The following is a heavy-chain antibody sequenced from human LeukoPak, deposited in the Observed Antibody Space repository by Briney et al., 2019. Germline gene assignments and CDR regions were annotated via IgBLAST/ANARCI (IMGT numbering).Heavy chain of an antibody. CDR3: VRGRDLWFGDTEGYGMDV. Sequence: SSETLSLTCAVYGGSFDGYYWNWLRQPPGKGLEWIGEINRSGSTNYNPSLKSRVTISVDTSKAQISLRLSSVTAADTAVYYCVRGRDLWFGDTEGYGMDVWGTGTPVTVSS. V-gene: IGHV4-34*01. J-gene: IGHJ6*04. CDR1: GGSFDGYY. D-gene: IGHD3-10*01. CDR2: INRSGST.